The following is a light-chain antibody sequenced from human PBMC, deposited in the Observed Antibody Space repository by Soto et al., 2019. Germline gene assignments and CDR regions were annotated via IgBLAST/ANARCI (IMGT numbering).Light chain of an antibody. CDR2: ANN. V-gene: IGLV1-44*01. Sequence: QSVLTQPPSASGAPGQTVTVSCSGSTSNVGGNTVHWYQHVPGAAPKLLIYANNQRPSGVPDRFSGSKSGTSASLAISGLQSEDEAEYSCATWDDSLNGFYVFGTGTKLTVL. CDR3: ATWDDSLNGFYV. CDR1: TSNVGGNT. J-gene: IGLJ1*01.